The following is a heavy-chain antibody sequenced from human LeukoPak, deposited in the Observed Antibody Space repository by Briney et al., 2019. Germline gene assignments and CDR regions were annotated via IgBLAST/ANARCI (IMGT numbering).Heavy chain of an antibody. Sequence: SQTLSLTCTVSGGSISSGGYYWSWVRQHPGKGLEWIGYIYYSGSTYYNPSLKSRVTISVDTSKNQFSLKLSSVTAADTAVYYCARDLRGGLDAFDIWGQGTVVTVSS. CDR3: ARDLRGGLDAFDI. CDR1: GGSISSGGYY. V-gene: IGHV4-31*03. J-gene: IGHJ3*02. D-gene: IGHD6-25*01. CDR2: IYYSGST.